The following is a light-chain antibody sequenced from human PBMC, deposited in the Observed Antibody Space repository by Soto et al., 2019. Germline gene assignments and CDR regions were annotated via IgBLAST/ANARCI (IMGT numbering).Light chain of an antibody. Sequence: QSMLTQPASASGTPGQRVTISCSGATSNIGRNFVYWYQQVPGTAPKLLIYRNDQRPSGVPDRFSGSKSGTSASLAISGLRYEDEADYFCTTWDATLDGVLFGGGTKLTVL. CDR2: RND. CDR3: TTWDATLDGVL. J-gene: IGLJ3*02. CDR1: TSNIGRNF. V-gene: IGLV1-47*01.